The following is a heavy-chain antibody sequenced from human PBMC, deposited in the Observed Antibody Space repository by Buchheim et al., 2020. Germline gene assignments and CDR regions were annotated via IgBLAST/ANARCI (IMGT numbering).Heavy chain of an antibody. Sequence: QVQLQQWGAGLLKPSETLSLTCAVYGGSFSGYYWSWIRQPPGKGLEWIGEINHSGSTNYNPSLKSRVTISVDTSKNQFSLKLSSVTAADTAVYYCARGRRLLWFGERTTKNWFDPWGQGTL. J-gene: IGHJ5*02. V-gene: IGHV4-34*01. D-gene: IGHD3-10*01. CDR2: INHSGST. CDR3: ARGRRLLWFGERTTKNWFDP. CDR1: GGSFSGYY.